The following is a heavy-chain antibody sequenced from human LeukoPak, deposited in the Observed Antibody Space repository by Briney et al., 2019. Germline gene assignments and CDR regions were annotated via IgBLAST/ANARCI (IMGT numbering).Heavy chain of an antibody. J-gene: IGHJ4*02. CDR2: ISGSGGST. Sequence: PGGSLRPSCAASGFTFSSYAMSWVRQAPGKGLEWVSAISGSGGSTYYADSVKGRFTISRDNSKNTLYLQMNSLRAEDTAVYYCAKDSGSYYFRYFDYWGQGTLVTVSS. CDR3: AKDSGSYYFRYFDY. D-gene: IGHD1-26*01. CDR1: GFTFSSYA. V-gene: IGHV3-23*01.